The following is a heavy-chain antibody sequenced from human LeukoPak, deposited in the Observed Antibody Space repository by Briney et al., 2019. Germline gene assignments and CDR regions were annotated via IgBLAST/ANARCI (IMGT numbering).Heavy chain of an antibody. Sequence: WGSLCLSCAASGFTFSSYSMNWVRQAPGKGLEWVSSISSSSSYIYNAVTMKGRFTISRDNAKNSLYLQRSRLRGEDTAVYYCARDAAARPSWGQGTLVTVSS. CDR2: ISSSSSYI. V-gene: IGHV3-21*01. D-gene: IGHD6-6*01. CDR3: ARDAAARPS. J-gene: IGHJ5*02. CDR1: GFTFSSYS.